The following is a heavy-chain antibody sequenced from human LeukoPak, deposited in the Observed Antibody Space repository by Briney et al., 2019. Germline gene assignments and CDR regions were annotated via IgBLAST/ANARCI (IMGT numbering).Heavy chain of an antibody. D-gene: IGHD6-19*01. CDR1: GFIFSTHW. CDR2: IKPDGSET. V-gene: IGHV3-7*01. CDR3: ATAVSVAGDS. J-gene: IGHJ5*01. Sequence: PGGSLRLSCAASGFIFSTHWMSWFRQAPGKGLEWVAHIKPDGSETYYVDSVKGRFTISRDNAKNSLYLQMYSLRADDTAVYYCATAVSVAGDSWGQGTLVTVSS.